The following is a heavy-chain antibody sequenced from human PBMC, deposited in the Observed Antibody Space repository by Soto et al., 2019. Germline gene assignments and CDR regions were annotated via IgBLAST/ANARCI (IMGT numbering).Heavy chain of an antibody. V-gene: IGHV4-59*01. J-gene: IGHJ4*02. Sequence: QVQLQESGPGLVKPSETLSLTCTVSGGSISSYYWSWIRQPPGKGLEWIGYIYYSGSTNYNPSLKSRVTISVDTSKNQFSLKLSSVTAADTAVYYCARDRAKSYYGGNGGFDYWGQGTLVTVSS. CDR1: GGSISSYY. CDR2: IYYSGST. CDR3: ARDRAKSYYGGNGGFDY. D-gene: IGHD4-17*01.